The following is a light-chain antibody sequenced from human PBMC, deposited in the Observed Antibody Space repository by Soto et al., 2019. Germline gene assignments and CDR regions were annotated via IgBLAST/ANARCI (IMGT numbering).Light chain of an antibody. CDR2: GAS. Sequence: EIVMTQSPATLSVSPGERATLSCRASQSVRSNLAWYQQKPGQAPRLLIYGASTRATGMPARFSGSGSGTEFTLTISSLHSEDFAVYYCQQYNNWPRTFGQGTKV. V-gene: IGKV3-15*01. CDR1: QSVRSN. J-gene: IGKJ1*01. CDR3: QQYNNWPRT.